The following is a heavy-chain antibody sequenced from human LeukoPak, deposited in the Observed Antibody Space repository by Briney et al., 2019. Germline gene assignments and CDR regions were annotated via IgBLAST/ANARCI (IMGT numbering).Heavy chain of an antibody. CDR2: IYYSGST. CDR3: ASWGSGVGAFDI. V-gene: IGHV4-59*01. CDR1: GGSISSYY. J-gene: IGHJ3*02. Sequence: SETLSLTCTVSGGSISSYYWSWIRQPPGKELEWIGYIYYSGSTNYNPSLKSRVTISVDTSKNQFSLKLSSVTAADTAVYYCASWGSGVGAFDIWGQGTMVTVSS. D-gene: IGHD3-10*01.